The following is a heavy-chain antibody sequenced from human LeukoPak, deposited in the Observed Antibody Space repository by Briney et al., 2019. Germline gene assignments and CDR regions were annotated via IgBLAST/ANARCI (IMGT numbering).Heavy chain of an antibody. Sequence: PGGSLRLSCAASGFTVSSNYMSWVRQAPGKGLEWVSVIYSGGSTYYADSVRGRFTISRDNSKNTLYLQMNSLRAEDTAVYYCARPYGYNNPRGKQGYYYMDVWGKGTTVTISS. V-gene: IGHV3-53*01. CDR3: ARPYGYNNPRGKQGYYYMDV. J-gene: IGHJ6*03. CDR2: IYSGGST. D-gene: IGHD5-24*01. CDR1: GFTVSSNY.